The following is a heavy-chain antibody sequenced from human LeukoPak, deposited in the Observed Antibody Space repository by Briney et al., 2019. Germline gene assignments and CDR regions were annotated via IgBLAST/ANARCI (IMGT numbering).Heavy chain of an antibody. V-gene: IGHV2-5*02. CDR1: GFALPTSGVG. CDR2: IYWDDDT. Sequence: SCPTLVSPTDTLTLTCTFSGFALPTSGVGVGWIRQPPGKAVETLALIYWDDDTRYSPSLKSRLTITKDTSKNQVVLTMTNMDPVDTATYYCAHFIVARGGFDYWGQGTLVTVSS. D-gene: IGHD5-12*01. J-gene: IGHJ4*02. CDR3: AHFIVARGGFDY.